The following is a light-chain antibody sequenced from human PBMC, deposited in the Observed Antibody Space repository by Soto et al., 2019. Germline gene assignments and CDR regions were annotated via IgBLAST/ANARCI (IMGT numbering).Light chain of an antibody. CDR2: TAS. V-gene: IGKV3-11*01. Sequence: EIVLTQSPATLSLSPGETATLSCMASQSVSSYLAWYQQKPGQAPRLLIYTASNRATGIPARFSGSGSGTDFTLTISSLEPEDFAVYYCQQRSNWPPFTFGQGTRLEI. CDR3: QQRSNWPPFT. J-gene: IGKJ5*01. CDR1: QSVSSY.